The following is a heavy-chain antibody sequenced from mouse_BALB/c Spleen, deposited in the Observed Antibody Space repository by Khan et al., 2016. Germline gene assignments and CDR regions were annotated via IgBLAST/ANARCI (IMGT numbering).Heavy chain of an antibody. CDR1: GYTFTSYW. V-gene: IGHV1S81*02. Sequence: QVQLQQPGAELVKPGTSVRLSCKASGYTFTSYWMHWMKQRPGQGLEWIGEINPTYGRTDYNEKFKTKATLTVDKSSSTVYMQLSSLTSEDSAVYYCARTVAPYDMDYWGQGTSVTVSS. J-gene: IGHJ4*01. CDR3: ARTVAPYDMDY. D-gene: IGHD1-1*01. CDR2: INPTYGRT.